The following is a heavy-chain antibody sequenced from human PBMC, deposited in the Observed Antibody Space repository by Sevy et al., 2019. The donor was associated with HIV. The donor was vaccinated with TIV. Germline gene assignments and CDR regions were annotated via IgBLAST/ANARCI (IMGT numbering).Heavy chain of an antibody. CDR2: FKRKTDGGTA. Sequence: GGSLSLSCAASGSPFNYAWLSWVRQAPGKGREWVGRFKRKTDGGTADYAAHVKGRSTISRDDSENTLYLQMNSLKTEDTAVYYCASVVKNDFWDGHVNYYGLDVWGQGTTVTVSS. V-gene: IGHV3-15*01. CDR3: ASVVKNDFWDGHVNYYGLDV. CDR1: GSPFNYAW. D-gene: IGHD3-3*01. J-gene: IGHJ6*02.